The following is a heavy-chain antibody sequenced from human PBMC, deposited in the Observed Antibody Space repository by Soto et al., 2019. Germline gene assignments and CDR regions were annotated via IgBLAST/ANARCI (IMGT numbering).Heavy chain of an antibody. D-gene: IGHD1-1*01. CDR2: ISSSLGHT. J-gene: IGHJ5*01. V-gene: IGHV3-11*03. CDR3: AANCSFCFGF. CDR1: GFDFSGFH. Sequence: PGGSLRLSCVASGFDFSGFHISWVRQAPGKGLEWISYISSSLGHTDYAESVKGRFTISRDNAKSSVFLEMSDLRSDDTAVYYCAANCSFCFGFWGQGTLVTVSS.